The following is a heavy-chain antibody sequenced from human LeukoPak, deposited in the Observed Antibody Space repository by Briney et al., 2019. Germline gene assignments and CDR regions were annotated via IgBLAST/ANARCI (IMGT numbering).Heavy chain of an antibody. D-gene: IGHD3-3*01. CDR1: GYTFTSYG. J-gene: IGHJ4*02. CDR2: ISAYNGNT. Sequence: GASVKVSCKGSGYTFTSYGISWVRQAPGQGLEWMGWISAYNGNTNYAQKLQGRVTMTTDTSTSTAYMELRSLRSDDTAVYYCARGRRGNDFWSGYSGDFDYWGQGTLVTVSS. CDR3: ARGRRGNDFWSGYSGDFDY. V-gene: IGHV1-18*01.